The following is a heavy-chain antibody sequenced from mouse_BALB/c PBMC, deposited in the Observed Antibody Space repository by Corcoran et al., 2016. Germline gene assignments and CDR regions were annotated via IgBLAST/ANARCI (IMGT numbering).Heavy chain of an antibody. J-gene: IGHJ2*01. CDR3: VRSSFDY. CDR2: IDPYNGGT. CDR1: GYSFTGYN. D-gene: IGHD1-1*01. Sequence: EVQLQQSGPELGKPGALVKISCKASGYSFTGYNMYWVKQSHRKSLEWIGYIDPYNGGTSYNQKSKGKATLTVDKSSSTAYMHLNSLTSEDSAIYYCVRSSFDYWGQGTTLTVSS. V-gene: IGHV1S135*01.